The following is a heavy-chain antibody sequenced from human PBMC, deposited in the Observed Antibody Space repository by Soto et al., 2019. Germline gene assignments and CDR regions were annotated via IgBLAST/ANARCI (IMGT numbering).Heavy chain of an antibody. CDR1: GFTSSSYW. V-gene: IGHV3-74*01. CDR3: ARSVRSGSFPYYYYGMDV. D-gene: IGHD3-10*01. J-gene: IGHJ6*01. CDR2: IKSDGSST. Sequence: GGSLRLSCAASGFTSSSYWMHWVRQAPGKGLVWVSRIKSDGSSTSYADSVKGRFTISRDNAKNTLDLQMHGLRAEDMAVYYCARSVRSGSFPYYYYGMDVWGQGTTVTVSS.